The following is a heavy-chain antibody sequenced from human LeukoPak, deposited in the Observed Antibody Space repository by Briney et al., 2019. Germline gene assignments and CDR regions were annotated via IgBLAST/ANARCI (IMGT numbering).Heavy chain of an antibody. CDR1: GYTFIAYY. Sequence: ASVKVSCKASGYTFIAYYMHWVRQAPGQGLEWMGWVNPASGGTNYAQKFQGRVTMTRDTSIATAYMELNELTSDDTAVYYCAGQKDPRPIDYWCQGTLVTVSS. CDR3: AGQKDPRPIDY. CDR2: VNPASGGT. J-gene: IGHJ4*02. V-gene: IGHV1-2*02.